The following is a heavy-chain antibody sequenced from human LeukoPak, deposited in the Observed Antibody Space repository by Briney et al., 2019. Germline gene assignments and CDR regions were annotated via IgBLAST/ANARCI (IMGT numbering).Heavy chain of an antibody. CDR1: GFTFSSYS. D-gene: IGHD2-2*01. V-gene: IGHV3-21*06. CDR2: ISSSSSYI. CDR3: ARDKGTSCCCYMDV. Sequence: GGSLRLSCAASGFTFSSYSMNWVRQAPGKGLEWVSSISSSSSYINYADSVKGRFTISRDNAKNLLYLQMNSLRAEDTAVYYCARDKGTSCCCYMDVWGKGTTVTVSS. J-gene: IGHJ6*03.